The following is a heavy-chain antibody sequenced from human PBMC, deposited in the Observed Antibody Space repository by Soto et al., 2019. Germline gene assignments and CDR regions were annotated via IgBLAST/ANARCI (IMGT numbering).Heavy chain of an antibody. CDR2: IYYSGST. V-gene: IGHV4-39*01. Sequence: YYWGWIRQPPGKGLEWIGSIYYSGSTYYNPSLKSRVTISVDTSKNQFSLKLSSVTAADTAVYYCARPYGDYRYAFDIWGQGTMVTVSS. CDR1: YY. J-gene: IGHJ3*02. D-gene: IGHD4-17*01. CDR3: ARPYGDYRYAFDI.